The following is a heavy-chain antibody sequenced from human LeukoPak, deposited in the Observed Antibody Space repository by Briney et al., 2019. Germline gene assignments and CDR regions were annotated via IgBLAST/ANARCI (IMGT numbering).Heavy chain of an antibody. Sequence: PGGSLRLSCAAPGFTFSSYAMSWVRQAPGKGLEWVSAISGSGGSTYYADSVKGRFTISRDNSKNTLYLQMNSLRAEDTAVYYCAKVLKDYYDSSGYWPGPNFDYWGQGTLVTVSS. CDR2: ISGSGGST. D-gene: IGHD3-22*01. CDR1: GFTFSSYA. CDR3: AKVLKDYYDSSGYWPGPNFDY. J-gene: IGHJ4*02. V-gene: IGHV3-23*01.